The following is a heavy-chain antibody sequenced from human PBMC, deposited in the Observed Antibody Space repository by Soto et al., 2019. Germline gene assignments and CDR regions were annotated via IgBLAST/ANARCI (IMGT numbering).Heavy chain of an antibody. D-gene: IGHD4-4*01. V-gene: IGHV1-2*02. CDR1: GYTFTGYY. Sequence: ASVKVSCKASGYTFTGYYMHWVRQAPGQGLERMGWINPNSGCTNYAQKFQGRVTMTRDTSISTAYMELSRLRSDDTAVYYCARGLRTTVTTRRGYFDYWGQGTLVTVSS. J-gene: IGHJ4*02. CDR3: ARGLRTTVTTRRGYFDY. CDR2: INPNSGCT.